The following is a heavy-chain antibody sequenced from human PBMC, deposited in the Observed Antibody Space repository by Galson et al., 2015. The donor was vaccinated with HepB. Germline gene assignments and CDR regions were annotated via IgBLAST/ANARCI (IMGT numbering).Heavy chain of an antibody. CDR2: IYSGGST. J-gene: IGHJ4*02. Sequence: SLRLSCAASGFTVSSSYMSWVRQAPGKGLEWVSVIYSGGSTYYADSVKGRFTISRHNSKNTLYLQMNSLRAEDTAVYYCARGPRYYYDSSGPGYFDYWGQGTLVTVSS. V-gene: IGHV3-53*04. CDR3: ARGPRYYYDSSGPGYFDY. D-gene: IGHD3-22*01. CDR1: GFTVSSSY.